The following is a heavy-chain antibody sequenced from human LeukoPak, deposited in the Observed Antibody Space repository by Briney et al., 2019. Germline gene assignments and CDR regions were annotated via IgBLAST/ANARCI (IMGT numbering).Heavy chain of an antibody. CDR2: ISSSGSTI. CDR3: AREYYYDSSGYFDY. J-gene: IGHJ4*02. D-gene: IGHD3-22*01. V-gene: IGHV3-11*01. Sequence: MTGGSLRLSCAASGFTFSDYYMSWIRQAPGKGLEWVSYISSSGSTIYYADSVKGRFTISRDNAKNSLYLQMNSLRAEDTAVYYCAREYYYDSSGYFDYWDQGTLVTVSS. CDR1: GFTFSDYY.